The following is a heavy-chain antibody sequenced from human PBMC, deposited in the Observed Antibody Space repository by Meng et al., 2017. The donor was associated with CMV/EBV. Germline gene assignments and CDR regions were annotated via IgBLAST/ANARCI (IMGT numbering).Heavy chain of an antibody. J-gene: IGHJ4*02. D-gene: IGHD2-2*03. V-gene: IGHV3-9*01. CDR1: GFTFDDYA. Sequence: SLKISCAASGFTFDDYAMHRVRQAPGKGLEWVSGINWNRGDIGYADSVKGRFTISRDNAKNSLYLQMNSLRDEDTALYYCAKDIRGYWYSLEYWGQGTLVTVSS. CDR2: INWNRGDI. CDR3: AKDIRGYWYSLEY.